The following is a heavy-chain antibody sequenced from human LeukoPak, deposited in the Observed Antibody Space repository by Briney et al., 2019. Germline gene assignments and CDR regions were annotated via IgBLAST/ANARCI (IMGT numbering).Heavy chain of an antibody. CDR3: ARVRLLLQRYSSGWPTFDY. V-gene: IGHV3-21*01. CDR2: ISSSSSYI. J-gene: IGHJ4*02. Sequence: GGSLRLSCASSGDTFSSYSMNWVRQAPGKGLEWVSSISSSSSYIYYSDSVKGRFTISRDNAKNSLYLQMNSLRAEDTAVYYCARVRLLLQRYSSGWPTFDYWGQGTLVTVSS. CDR1: GDTFSSYS. D-gene: IGHD6-19*01.